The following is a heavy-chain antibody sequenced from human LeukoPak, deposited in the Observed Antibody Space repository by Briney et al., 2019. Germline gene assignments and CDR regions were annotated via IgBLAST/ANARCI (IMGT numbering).Heavy chain of an antibody. D-gene: IGHD5-18*01. Sequence: GGSLRLSCAASGFTFSSYSMNWVRQTPGKGLEWASSISSSSTYIYYADSVKGRFTISRDNARNSLYLQMNSLRAEDMAVYYCAREPTAMILWGQGTLVTVSS. J-gene: IGHJ4*02. CDR2: ISSSSTYI. CDR1: GFTFSSYS. V-gene: IGHV3-21*01. CDR3: AREPTAMIL.